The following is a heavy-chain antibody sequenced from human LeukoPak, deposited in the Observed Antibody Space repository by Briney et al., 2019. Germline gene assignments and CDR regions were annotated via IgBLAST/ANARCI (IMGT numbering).Heavy chain of an antibody. Sequence: GGSLRLSFAASVFTFSTYNMNWVRQAPGKGLEWVSSITSSSRYTFYADSVKGRFTISRDNAKNSLYLQMNSLRAEDTAIYYCARDPYNGGYGDCYYYYMDVWGKGTTVTISS. D-gene: IGHD1-26*01. J-gene: IGHJ6*03. CDR1: VFTFSTYN. CDR2: ITSSSRYT. V-gene: IGHV3-21*06. CDR3: ARDPYNGGYGDCYYYYMDV.